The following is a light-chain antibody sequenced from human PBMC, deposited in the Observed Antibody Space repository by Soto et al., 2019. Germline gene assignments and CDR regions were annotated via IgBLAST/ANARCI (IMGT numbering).Light chain of an antibody. V-gene: IGKV1-5*03. J-gene: IGKJ1*01. CDR2: KAS. CDR3: QQYNNNAFWT. CDR1: HSISAW. Sequence: DIQMTQSPSPLSASVGARVTITLRASHSISAWLAWYQQKPGKAHKLLIYKASTLESGVTSRLSGSGSGTECPLTISSLQPDDFATYYCQQYNNNAFWTFGRGT.